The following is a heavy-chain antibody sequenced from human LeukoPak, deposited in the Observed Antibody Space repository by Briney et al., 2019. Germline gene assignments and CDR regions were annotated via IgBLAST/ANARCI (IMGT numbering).Heavy chain of an antibody. J-gene: IGHJ4*02. V-gene: IGHV3-21*01. CDR2: ISSSSSYI. CDR3: ARATVARDTASDY. CDR1: GFAFSSYS. Sequence: GGSLRLSCAASGFAFSSYSMNWVRQAPGKGLEWVSSISSSSSYIYYADSVKGRFTISRDNAKNSLYLQMNSLRAEDTAVYYCARATVARDTASDYWGQGTLVTVSS. D-gene: IGHD4-23*01.